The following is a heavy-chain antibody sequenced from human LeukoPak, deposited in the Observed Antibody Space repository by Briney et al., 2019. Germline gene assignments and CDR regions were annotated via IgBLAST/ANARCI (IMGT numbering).Heavy chain of an antibody. CDR3: ARPRTYYDSWSGYPPFDY. CDR2: VIPWSGTT. CDR1: GGTFSSHA. V-gene: IGHV1-69*13. Sequence: SVKVSCKASGGTFSSHAINWVRQAPGQGLEWMGGVIPWSGTTKFAQKFQGRVTITADESTSTAFMELSSLRSEDTAVYYCARPRTYYDSWSGYPPFDYWGQGALVTVSS. J-gene: IGHJ4*02. D-gene: IGHD3-3*01.